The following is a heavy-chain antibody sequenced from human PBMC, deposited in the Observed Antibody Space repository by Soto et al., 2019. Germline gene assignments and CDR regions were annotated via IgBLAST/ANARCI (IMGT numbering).Heavy chain of an antibody. Sequence: LRLSCTASGFTFSDSYMDWVRQAPGKGLDWVGRIRDKANSYTTEYAASVKGRFTVSRDDSKNSLYLQMNSLKTEDTAVYYCVKGHRALDNWGPGTLVTVSS. CDR3: VKGHRALDN. CDR2: IRDKANSYTT. J-gene: IGHJ4*02. V-gene: IGHV3-72*01. CDR1: GFTFSDSY.